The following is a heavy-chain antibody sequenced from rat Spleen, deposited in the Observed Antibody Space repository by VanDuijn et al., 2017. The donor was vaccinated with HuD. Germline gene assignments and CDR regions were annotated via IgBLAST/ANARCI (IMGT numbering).Heavy chain of an antibody. D-gene: IGHD1-12*03. CDR1: GFSLTDNS. V-gene: IGHV2S63*01. J-gene: IGHJ2*01. CDR2: IWTGGST. Sequence: VQLKESGPGLVQPSQTLSLTCIVSGFSLTDNSVHWLRQPPGKGLEWMGVIWTGGSTAYNALLKTRMSISRDTSKSQVFLKMNSLQTEDTATYYCARGRLYYYDGYYPEKVGELDYWGQGVMVTVSS. CDR3: ARGRLYYYDGYYPEKVGELDY.